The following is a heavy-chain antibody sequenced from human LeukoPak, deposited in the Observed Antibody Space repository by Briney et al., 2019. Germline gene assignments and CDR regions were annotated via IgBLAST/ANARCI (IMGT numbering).Heavy chain of an antibody. V-gene: IGHV3-21*01. D-gene: IGHD6-13*01. J-gene: IGHJ5*02. Sequence: GGSLRLSCAAPGFTFSSYSMNWVRQAPGKGLEWVSSISSSSSYIYYADSVKGRFTISRDNAKNSLYLQMNSLRAEDTAVYYCARDFSSSWYRLNWFDPWGQGTLVTVSS. CDR3: ARDFSSSWYRLNWFDP. CDR2: ISSSSSYI. CDR1: GFTFSSYS.